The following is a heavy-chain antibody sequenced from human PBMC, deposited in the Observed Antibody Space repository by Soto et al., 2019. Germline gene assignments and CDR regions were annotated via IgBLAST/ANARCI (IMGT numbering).Heavy chain of an antibody. CDR3: ARDDDFDDNGLDY. Sequence: QVQLVESGGGVVQPGTSLRLSCAASGFTFSRFGMHWVRQAPGKGLVWVGVILNDGSNEKYADSVKGRFTISRDNSKNTLYLQMNSLRAEDTAVYYCARDDDFDDNGLDYWGQGTLVTVSS. CDR1: GFTFSRFG. D-gene: IGHD4-17*01. J-gene: IGHJ4*02. V-gene: IGHV3-33*01. CDR2: ILNDGSNE.